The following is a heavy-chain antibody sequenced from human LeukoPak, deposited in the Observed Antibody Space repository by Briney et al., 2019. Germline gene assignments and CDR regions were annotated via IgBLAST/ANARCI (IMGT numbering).Heavy chain of an antibody. CDR1: GFTFSSYA. J-gene: IGHJ4*02. V-gene: IGHV3-21*01. Sequence: GGSLRLSCAASGFTFSSYAMSWVRQAPGKGLEWVSSISSSSSYIYYADSVKGRFTISRDNAKNSLYLQMNSLRAEDTAVYYCARELDSSGYYYFDYWGQGTLVTVSS. CDR3: ARELDSSGYYYFDY. D-gene: IGHD3-22*01. CDR2: ISSSSSYI.